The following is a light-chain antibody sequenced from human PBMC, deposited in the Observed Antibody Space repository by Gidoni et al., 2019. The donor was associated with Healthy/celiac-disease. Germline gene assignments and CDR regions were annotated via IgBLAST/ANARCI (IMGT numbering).Light chain of an antibody. CDR3: CSYAGSSTFHVV. Sequence: QAAMTKPASVSGSPGPSIPISCTGTSSDVVSYNLVSWYQQHPGQAPKLMIYEGSKRPSGVSNRFSGSKSGNTASLTISGLQAEDEADYYCCSYAGSSTFHVVFGGGTKLTVL. J-gene: IGLJ2*01. CDR1: SSDVVSYNL. CDR2: EGS. V-gene: IGLV2-23*01.